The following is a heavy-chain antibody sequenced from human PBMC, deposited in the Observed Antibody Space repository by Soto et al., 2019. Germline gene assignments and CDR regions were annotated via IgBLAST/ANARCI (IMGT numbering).Heavy chain of an antibody. CDR1: GFTFSSYA. Sequence: PGGSLRLSCAASGFTFSSYAMSWVRQAPGKGLEWVSAISGSGGSTYYADSVKGRFTVSRDNSRNTLFLQMNSLRAEDTAVYYRAKEIGYSSTCPSSWGQETRVTVSP. J-gene: IGHJ5*02. D-gene: IGHD6-13*01. CDR3: AKEIGYSSTCPSS. V-gene: IGHV3-23*01. CDR2: ISGSGGST.